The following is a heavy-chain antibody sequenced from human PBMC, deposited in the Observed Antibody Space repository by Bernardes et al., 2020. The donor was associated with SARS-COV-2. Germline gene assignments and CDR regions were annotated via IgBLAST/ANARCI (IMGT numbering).Heavy chain of an antibody. CDR1: GGSISSYY. CDR3: ARLGGDQRIDS. Sequence: LSLTCTVSGGSISSYYWSWIRQPPGKGLEWIGYIYYSGSTNYNPSLKSRVTISVDTSKNQCSLKLSSVTAADTAVYYCARLGGDQRIDSWGQGILVTVSS. J-gene: IGHJ4*02. V-gene: IGHV4-59*01. D-gene: IGHD2-21*01. CDR2: IYYSGST.